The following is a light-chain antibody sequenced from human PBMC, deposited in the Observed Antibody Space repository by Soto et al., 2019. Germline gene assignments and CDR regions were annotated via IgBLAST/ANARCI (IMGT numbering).Light chain of an antibody. CDR3: SSYTSSSTLFVV. V-gene: IGLV2-14*01. Sequence: QSALTQPASVSGSPGQSITISCTGTSSDVGGYNYVSWYQQHPGKAPKLIIYEVTNRPSGVSNRFSGSKSGNTASLTISGLQAEDETDYYCSSYTSSSTLFVVFGGGTKLTFL. CDR2: EVT. J-gene: IGLJ2*01. CDR1: SSDVGGYNY.